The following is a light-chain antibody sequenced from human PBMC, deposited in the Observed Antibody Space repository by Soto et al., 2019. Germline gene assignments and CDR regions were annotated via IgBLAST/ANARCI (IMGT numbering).Light chain of an antibody. CDR2: TNN. J-gene: IGLJ1*01. CDR1: NSNIGTNT. V-gene: IGLV1-44*01. Sequence: QSLLTQPPSASATPGQRVTISCSGSNSNIGTNTVNWYQQLPGTAPRLLIYTNNQRPSGVPQRFSGSKTGTSASLAIGGLQSEDGADYYCQSYDSTLSARYVFGTGTKVTVL. CDR3: QSYDSTLSARYV.